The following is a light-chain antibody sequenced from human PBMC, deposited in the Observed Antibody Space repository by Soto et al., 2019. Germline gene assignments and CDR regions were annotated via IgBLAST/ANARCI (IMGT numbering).Light chain of an antibody. V-gene: IGLV2-11*01. CDR2: DVN. Sequence: QSVLTQPRSVSGSPGQSVTISCTGTSSGVGGYNCVSWYQQHPGKAPKLMIYDVNKRPSGVPDRFSGSKSGNTASLTISGLQTEDEPDYYCCSYAGTYTFVVFGGGTKLTVL. J-gene: IGLJ2*01. CDR3: CSYAGTYTFVV. CDR1: SSGVGGYNC.